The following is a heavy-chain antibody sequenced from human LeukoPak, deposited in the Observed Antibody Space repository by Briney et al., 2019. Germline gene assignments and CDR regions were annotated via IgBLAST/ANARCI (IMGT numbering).Heavy chain of an antibody. D-gene: IGHD5-24*01. CDR2: ISWNSGSI. Sequence: GGSLRLSCAASGFTFDDYAMHWVRQAPGKGLEWVSGISWNSGSIGYADSVKGRFTISRDNAKNSLSLQMNSLRAEDTAMYYCARGARGGGYNWGQGTLVTVSS. V-gene: IGHV3-9*01. J-gene: IGHJ1*01. CDR3: ARGARGGGYN. CDR1: GFTFDDYA.